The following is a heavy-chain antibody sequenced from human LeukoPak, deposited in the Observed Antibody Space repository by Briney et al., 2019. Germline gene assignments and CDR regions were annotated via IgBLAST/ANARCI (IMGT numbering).Heavy chain of an antibody. CDR1: GFTFSSYA. CDR2: ISGSGGST. D-gene: IGHD3-16*02. V-gene: IGHV3-23*01. Sequence: GGSLRLSCAASGFTFSSYAMSWVRQAPGKGLEWVSAISGSGGSTYYADSAKGRFTISRDNSKNTLYLQLNSLRAEDTAVYYCAKDLSGVNYDYVWGSYRYTINGFDYWGQGTLVTVSS. CDR3: AKDLSGVNYDYVWGSYRYTINGFDY. J-gene: IGHJ4*02.